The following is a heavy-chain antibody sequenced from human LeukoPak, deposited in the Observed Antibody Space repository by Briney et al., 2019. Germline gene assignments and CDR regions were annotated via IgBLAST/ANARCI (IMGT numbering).Heavy chain of an antibody. CDR1: GGSISSGPYY. D-gene: IGHD3-10*01. CDR2: IYYGENT. CDR3: ARQPKSCTPGVFITGKACWFDS. Sequence: PSETLSLTCTVSGGSISSGPYYWGWIRQPPGKGLEWIGNIYYGENTYYNPSLKSRVTISIDTSKNQFYLKLSSLTAADTAVYYCARQPKSCTPGVFITGKACWFDSWGQGTLVTVSS. V-gene: IGHV4-39*01. J-gene: IGHJ5*01.